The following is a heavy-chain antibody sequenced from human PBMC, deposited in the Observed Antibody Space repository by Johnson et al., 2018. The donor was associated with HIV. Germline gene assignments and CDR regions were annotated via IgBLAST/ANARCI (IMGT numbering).Heavy chain of an antibody. Sequence: VQLVESGGNWIHPGGSLRLSCAASGFTVGGTYLSWVRQAPGKGLEWVSIIYASGSTYYADSVKGRFALSRDNSKNTLDLQLNSLRAEDTAVYYCAKGSGYYAAFDMWGQGTMVTVSS. V-gene: IGHV3-66*03. CDR2: IYASGST. CDR3: AKGSGYYAAFDM. D-gene: IGHD3-22*01. CDR1: GFTVGGTY. J-gene: IGHJ3*02.